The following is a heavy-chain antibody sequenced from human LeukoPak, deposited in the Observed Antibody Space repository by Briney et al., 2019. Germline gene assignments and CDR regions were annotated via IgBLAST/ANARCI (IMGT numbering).Heavy chain of an antibody. CDR3: AKGATTMVLVAMTDH. J-gene: IGHJ5*02. CDR2: ISADGDST. CDR1: GFTFDDYP. Sequence: SGGSLRLSCEATGFTFDDYPMHWVRQVPGKGLEWISLISADGDSTYYADSMKGRFTISRDNSRDSLYLQMNSLRTEDTALYYCAKGATTMVLVAMTDHWGQGTLVTVSS. V-gene: IGHV3-43*02. D-gene: IGHD3-22*01.